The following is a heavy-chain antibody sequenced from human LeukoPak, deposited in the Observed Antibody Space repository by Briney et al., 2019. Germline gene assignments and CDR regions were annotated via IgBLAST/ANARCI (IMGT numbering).Heavy chain of an antibody. CDR1: GASISTHY. CDR2: IHYSGST. CDR3: ARGRASGYDFDWFDP. V-gene: IGHV4-59*11. D-gene: IGHD5-12*01. Sequence: SETLSLTCTVSGASISTHYWSWIRQPPGKGLEWIGYIHYSGSTNYNPSLKSRVTISVDTSKNQFSLKLSSVTGADTAVYYWARGRASGYDFDWFDPWGQGTLVTVSS. J-gene: IGHJ5*02.